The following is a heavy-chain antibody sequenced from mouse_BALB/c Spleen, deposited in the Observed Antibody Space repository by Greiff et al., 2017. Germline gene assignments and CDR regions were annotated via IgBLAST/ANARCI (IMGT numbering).Heavy chain of an antibody. CDR2: IWGDGST. CDR1: GFSLTNSG. CDR3: AKPAYDYDGVLDY. V-gene: IGHV2-6-6*01. Sequence: VKVVESGPGLVAPSQSLSITCTVSGFSLTNSGVHWVRQSPGKGLEWLGVIWGDGSTNYNSAFKSRLSISKDNSKSQVFLKMSSLQTDDTARYYCAKPAYDYDGVLDYWGQGTALTVS. D-gene: IGHD2-4*01. J-gene: IGHJ2*01.